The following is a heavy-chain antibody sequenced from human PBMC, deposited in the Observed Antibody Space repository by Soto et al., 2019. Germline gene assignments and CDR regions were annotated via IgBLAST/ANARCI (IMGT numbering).Heavy chain of an antibody. V-gene: IGHV1-69*08. Sequence: QVQLVQSGAEVKKPGSSVKVSCKASGGTFSSYTISWVRQAPGQGLGWMGRIIPILGIANYAQKFQGRVTITADKSTSTAYMELSSLRSEDTAVYYCARDLTGYRDDPYYFDYWGQGTLVTVSS. CDR1: GGTFSSYT. D-gene: IGHD3-9*01. CDR3: ARDLTGYRDDPYYFDY. J-gene: IGHJ4*02. CDR2: IIPILGIA.